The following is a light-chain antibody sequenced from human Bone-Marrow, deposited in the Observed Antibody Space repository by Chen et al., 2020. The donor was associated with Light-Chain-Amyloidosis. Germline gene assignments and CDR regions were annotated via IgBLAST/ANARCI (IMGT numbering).Light chain of an antibody. V-gene: IGLV3-25*03. J-gene: IGLJ2*01. CDR3: QSADSSGTYEVI. Sequence: YELTQPPSVSVSPGQTARITCSGDDLPTKYAYWYQQKPGQAPVLVINRDTERPSGISERFSGSISGTTATLTISGVQAEDEADYHCQSADSSGTYEVIFGGGTKLTVL. CDR2: RDT. CDR1: DLPTKY.